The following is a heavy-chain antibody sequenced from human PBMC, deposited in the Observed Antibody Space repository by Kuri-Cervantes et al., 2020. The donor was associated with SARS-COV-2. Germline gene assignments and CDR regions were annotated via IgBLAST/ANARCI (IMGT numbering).Heavy chain of an antibody. D-gene: IGHD3-3*01. Sequence: SETLSLTCTVSGGSISSYYWSWIRQPPGKGLEWIGYIYYSGSTNYNPSLKSRVTISVDTSKNQFSLKLSSVTAADTAVYYCARITIFGVVISGAFDIWSQGTMVTVSS. V-gene: IGHV4-59*01. J-gene: IGHJ3*02. CDR2: IYYSGST. CDR1: GGSISSYY. CDR3: ARITIFGVVISGAFDI.